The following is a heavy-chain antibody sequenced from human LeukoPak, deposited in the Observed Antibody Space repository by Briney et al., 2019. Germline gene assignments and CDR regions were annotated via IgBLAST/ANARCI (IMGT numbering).Heavy chain of an antibody. CDR1: GFIVRSNH. CDR2: TYSGDTT. J-gene: IGHJ4*02. CDR3: ARERPDSRNLDS. D-gene: IGHD1-14*01. V-gene: IGHV3-66*01. Sequence: GGSLRLSCAAFGFIVRSNHINWVRQAPGRGLEWVSITYSGDTTYYADSVKGRFIISRDDSKNTLSLQMNDLRVEDTAVYYCARERPDSRNLDSWGRGALVTVSS.